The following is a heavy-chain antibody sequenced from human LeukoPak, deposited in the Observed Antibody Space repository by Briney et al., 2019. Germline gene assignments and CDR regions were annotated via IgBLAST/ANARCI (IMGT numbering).Heavy chain of an antibody. CDR3: PREAYDILTGYYMGDY. D-gene: IGHD3-9*01. Sequence: GGSLRISCAASGFTVSRNYMSWVRQAPGKRLDWVSVICSGGSTYYADSVKCRFTISRDNSKNSLYLQMNSLRAEDTVFYYRPREAYDILTGYYMGDYWGQGTLVTVSS. CDR2: ICSGGST. CDR1: GFTVSRNY. V-gene: IGHV3-53*01. J-gene: IGHJ4*02.